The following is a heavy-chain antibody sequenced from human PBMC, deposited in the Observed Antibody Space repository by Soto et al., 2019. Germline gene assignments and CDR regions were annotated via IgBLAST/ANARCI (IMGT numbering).Heavy chain of an antibody. J-gene: IGHJ4*02. Sequence: PSETLSLTCTVSGASIRSSTYQWGWIRQPPGRGLEWIGSAYYSESTYYNPSLKSRVTISGDTSKNQFSLKVSSVTPADTAVYYYAALDGALDYWGPGTLVTVSS. CDR3: AALDGALDY. CDR2: AYYSEST. V-gene: IGHV4-39*07. D-gene: IGHD3-10*01. CDR1: GASIRSSTYQ.